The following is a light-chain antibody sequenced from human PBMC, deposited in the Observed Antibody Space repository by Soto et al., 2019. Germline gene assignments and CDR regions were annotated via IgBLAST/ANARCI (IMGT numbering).Light chain of an antibody. CDR2: GNS. CDR3: QSYDSSLSAGV. J-gene: IGLJ3*02. CDR1: SSNIGAGYD. V-gene: IGLV1-40*01. Sequence: QSVLTQPPSVSGAPGQRVTISCTGSSSNIGAGYDVHWYQQLPGTAPKLLIYGNSNRPSGVPDRFSGSKSGTSASLAITGLQAEDEADYYCQSYDSSLSAGVFGGGTKLIVL.